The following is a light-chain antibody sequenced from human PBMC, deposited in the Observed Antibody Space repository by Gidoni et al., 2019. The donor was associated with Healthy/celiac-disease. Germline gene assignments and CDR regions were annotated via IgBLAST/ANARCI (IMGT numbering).Light chain of an antibody. J-gene: IGKJ3*01. CDR2: DAA. Sequence: DIQMTQSPSSLSASVGDRVTITCQASQDISNYLNWYQQKPGKAHKLLIYDAANLETGVPSRFSGSGSGTAFTFTISSLQPEDIATYYCQQYDNLLFTFGPGTKVDIK. CDR1: QDISNY. V-gene: IGKV1-33*01. CDR3: QQYDNLLFT.